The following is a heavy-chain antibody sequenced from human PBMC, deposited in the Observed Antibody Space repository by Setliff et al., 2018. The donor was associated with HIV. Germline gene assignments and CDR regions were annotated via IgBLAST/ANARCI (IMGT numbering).Heavy chain of an antibody. CDR1: GDSVSRYS. Sequence: LSLTCTVSGDSVSRYSWNWIRQPPGKGLEWIGYVYANGETNYNPSLKSRVTMSADTSRNQFSLSLDSATAADTAVYFCARRKLQDSTITTSNWFDSWGQGILVTVSS. CDR2: VYANGET. V-gene: IGHV4-4*09. CDR3: ARRKLQDSTITTSNWFDS. J-gene: IGHJ5*01. D-gene: IGHD3-10*01.